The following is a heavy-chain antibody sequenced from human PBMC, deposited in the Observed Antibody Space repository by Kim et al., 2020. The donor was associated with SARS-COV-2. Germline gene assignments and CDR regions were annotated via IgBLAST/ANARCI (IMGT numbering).Heavy chain of an antibody. V-gene: IGHV1-69*01. CDR2: IFGTA. Sequence: IFGTANYAQKFQGRVTITADESTSTAYMELSSLRSEDTAVYYCARGESGYWGQGTLVTVSS. J-gene: IGHJ4*02. CDR3: ARGESGY. D-gene: IGHD3-10*01.